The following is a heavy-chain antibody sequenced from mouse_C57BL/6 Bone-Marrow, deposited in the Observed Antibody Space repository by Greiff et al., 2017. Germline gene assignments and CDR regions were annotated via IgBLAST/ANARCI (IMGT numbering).Heavy chain of an antibody. CDR1: GFSLTSYG. V-gene: IGHV2-9*01. CDR2: IWGGGST. J-gene: IGHJ4*01. Sequence: VMLVESGPGLVAPSQSLSITCTVSGFSLTSYGVDWVRQPPGKGLEWLGVIWGGGSTNYNSALMSRMSISKDNTKSQIFLKMNSLQTDDTAMYYCAKHNYGSSYDYAMDYWGQGASVTVSS. CDR3: AKHNYGSSYDYAMDY. D-gene: IGHD1-1*01.